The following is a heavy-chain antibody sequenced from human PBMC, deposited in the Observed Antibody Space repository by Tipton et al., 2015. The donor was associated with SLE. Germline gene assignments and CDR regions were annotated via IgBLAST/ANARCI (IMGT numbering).Heavy chain of an antibody. CDR3: ARGPNWGLDDAFDI. V-gene: IGHV4-31*03. Sequence: TLSLTCSVSGVSISTYYWSWIRQHPGNGLEWIGFISYDGRTKYNPSLKSRVTISLDTSKTQFFLRLSSVTAADTAVYFCARGPNWGLDDAFDIWGQGTMVSVSS. D-gene: IGHD7-27*01. CDR1: GVSISTYY. J-gene: IGHJ3*02. CDR2: ISYDGRT.